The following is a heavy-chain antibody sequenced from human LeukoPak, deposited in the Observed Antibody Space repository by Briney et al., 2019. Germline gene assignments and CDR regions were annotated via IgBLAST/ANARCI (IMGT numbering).Heavy chain of an antibody. CDR3: ARNSRDYGGYFYYYYMDV. CDR1: GGSINTNGYY. Sequence: SQTLSLTCTVSGGSINTNGYYWSWIRQHPGKGLEWIGYIYYSGSTYYNPPLKSRVTISVDTSKNQFSLKLRSVTAADTAVYYCARNSRDYGGYFYYYYMDVWGKGTTVTVSS. CDR2: IYYSGST. D-gene: IGHD4/OR15-4a*01. V-gene: IGHV4-31*03. J-gene: IGHJ6*03.